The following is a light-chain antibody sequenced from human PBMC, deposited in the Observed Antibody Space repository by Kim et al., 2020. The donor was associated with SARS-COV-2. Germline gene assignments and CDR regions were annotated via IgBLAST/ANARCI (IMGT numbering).Light chain of an antibody. CDR1: QSVSSS. Sequence: EIVLTQSPGTLSVSPGERATLSCRASQSVSSSLVWYQQKPGQAPGRLIYGASNGATGILARFSGSGSGTEFTLTISNLQSEDIAVYYCQQYSNWPPGTFGQGTKLEI. J-gene: IGKJ2*01. V-gene: IGKV3-15*01. CDR3: QQYSNWPPGT. CDR2: GAS.